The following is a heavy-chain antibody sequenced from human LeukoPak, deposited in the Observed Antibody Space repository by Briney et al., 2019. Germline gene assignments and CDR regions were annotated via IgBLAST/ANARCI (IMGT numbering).Heavy chain of an antibody. V-gene: IGHV3-7*01. D-gene: IGHD3-22*01. Sequence: GGSLRLSCVASEFTFSNYWMSWVRQAPGKGLEWVANIRQDGNDKKYVDSVKGRFTISRDNAKNSLYLQMNSLRAEDTAVYYCAREKGSSGYPYYFDYWGQGTLVTVSS. CDR2: IRQDGNDK. CDR3: AREKGSSGYPYYFDY. J-gene: IGHJ4*02. CDR1: EFTFSNYW.